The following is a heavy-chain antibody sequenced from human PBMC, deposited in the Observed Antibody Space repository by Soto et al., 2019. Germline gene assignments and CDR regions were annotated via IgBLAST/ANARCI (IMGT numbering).Heavy chain of an antibody. D-gene: IGHD4-17*01. J-gene: IGHJ6*02. CDR2: IYYSGST. CDR1: GGSFSGYY. Sequence: SETLSLTCAVYGGSFSGYYWSWIRQPPGKGLEWIGYIYYSGSTYYNPSLKSRVTISVDTSKNQFSLKLSSVTAADAAVYYCASTADPLYYYYGMDVWGQGTTVTVSS. CDR3: ASTADPLYYYYGMDV. V-gene: IGHV4-34*09.